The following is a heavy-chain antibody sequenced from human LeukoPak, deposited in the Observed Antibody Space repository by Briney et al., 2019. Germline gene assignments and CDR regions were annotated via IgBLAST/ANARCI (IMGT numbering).Heavy chain of an antibody. CDR3: ARGEQSFGKRHSDV. V-gene: IGHV3-74*03. CDR2: INNDGSFA. Sequence: GGSLRLSCAASGFTFINHWMHWVRQAPGEGLVWVSHINNDGSFATYAESVKGRFTISRDNAKNSLYLQMNSLRAEDTAVYYCARGEQSFGKRHSDVWGQGTTVTVSS. D-gene: IGHD1-1*01. CDR1: GFTFINHW. J-gene: IGHJ6*02.